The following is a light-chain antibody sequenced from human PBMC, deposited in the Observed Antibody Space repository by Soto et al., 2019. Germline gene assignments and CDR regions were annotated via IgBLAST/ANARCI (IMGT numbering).Light chain of an antibody. CDR2: GAS. J-gene: IGKJ2*02. V-gene: IGKV3-20*01. CDR1: QSVTNNY. CDR3: QQYGSSPRT. Sequence: EVVLTQSPGTLSLSPGERATLSCRASQSVTNNYLAWYQQKPGQAPRLLIYGASSRATGIPDRFSGSGSGTDFTLTISRLEREDLAVYYGQQYGSSPRTFGQGTKLEI.